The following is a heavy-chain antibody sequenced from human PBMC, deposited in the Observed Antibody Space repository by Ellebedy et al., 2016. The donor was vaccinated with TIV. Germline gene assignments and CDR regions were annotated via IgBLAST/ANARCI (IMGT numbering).Heavy chain of an antibody. CDR3: ARDEGSGWDAYYYGMDV. D-gene: IGHD6-19*01. J-gene: IGHJ6*02. CDR1: GFTFSSYS. Sequence: GESLKISCAASGFTFSSYSMNWVRQAPGKGLEWVSSISSSSSYIYYADSVKGRFTISRDNAKNSLYLQMNSLRAEDTAVYYCARDEGSGWDAYYYGMDVWGQGTTVTVSS. CDR2: ISSSSSYI. V-gene: IGHV3-21*01.